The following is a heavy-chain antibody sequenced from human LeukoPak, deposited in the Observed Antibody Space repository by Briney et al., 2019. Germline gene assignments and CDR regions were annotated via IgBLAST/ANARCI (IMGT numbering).Heavy chain of an antibody. Sequence: PGGSLRLSCAASGFTFSSYSMNWVRQAPGKGLEWVSSISSSSSYIYYADSVKGRFTISRDNAKNSLYLQMNSLRAEDTAVYYCARFWEVYSMHYNWFDPWGQGTLVTVSS. V-gene: IGHV3-21*01. J-gene: IGHJ5*02. D-gene: IGHD6-13*01. CDR1: GFTFSSYS. CDR2: ISSSSSYI. CDR3: ARFWEVYSMHYNWFDP.